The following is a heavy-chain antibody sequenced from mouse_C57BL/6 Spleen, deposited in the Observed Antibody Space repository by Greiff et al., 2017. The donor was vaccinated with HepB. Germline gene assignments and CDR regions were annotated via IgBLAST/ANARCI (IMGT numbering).Heavy chain of an antibody. D-gene: IGHD2-5*01. CDR3: ARDSNYDAMDY. Sequence: QVQLQQPGADLVKPGASVKMSCKASGYTFTSYWITWVKQRPGQGLEWIGDIYPGSGSTNYNEKFKSKATLTVDTSSSTAYMQLSSLTSEDSAVYYCARDSNYDAMDYWGQGTSVTVSS. V-gene: IGHV1-55*01. J-gene: IGHJ4*01. CDR2: IYPGSGST. CDR1: GYTFTSYW.